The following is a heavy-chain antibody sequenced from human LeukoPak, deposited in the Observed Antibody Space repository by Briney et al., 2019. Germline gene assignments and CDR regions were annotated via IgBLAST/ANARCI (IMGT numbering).Heavy chain of an antibody. CDR2: ISYDGSNK. Sequence: GGSLRLSCAASGFTFSSYAMHWVRQAPGKGLEWVAVISYDGSNKYYADSVKGRFTISRDNSKNTLYLQMNSLRAEDTAVYYCASTAKGYSSSWPHYWGQGTLVTVSS. D-gene: IGHD6-13*01. V-gene: IGHV3-30-3*01. J-gene: IGHJ4*02. CDR3: ASTAKGYSSSWPHY. CDR1: GFTFSSYA.